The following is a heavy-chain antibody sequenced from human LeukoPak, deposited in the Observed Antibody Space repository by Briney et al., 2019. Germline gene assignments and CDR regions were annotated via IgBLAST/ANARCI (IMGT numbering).Heavy chain of an antibody. Sequence: GGSLRLSCAASGFTFSSYGMHWVRQAPGKGLEWVAVIWYDGSNKYYADSVKGRFTISRDNSKNTLYLQMNSLRAEDTAVYYGGREGWPTQNGFAPWGRGTLVTVSS. D-gene: IGHD2-15*01. CDR3: GREGWPTQNGFAP. J-gene: IGHJ5*02. CDR1: GFTFSSYG. V-gene: IGHV3-33*01. CDR2: IWYDGSNK.